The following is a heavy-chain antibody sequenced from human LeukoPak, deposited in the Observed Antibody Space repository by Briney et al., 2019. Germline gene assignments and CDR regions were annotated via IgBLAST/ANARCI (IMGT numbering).Heavy chain of an antibody. Sequence: GASVKVSCKVSGYTLTELSMHWVRQAPGKGLEWMGGFDPEDSETIYAQKFQGRVTMTEDTSTDTAYMELSSLRSEDTAVYYCATYPLAVAAYYFDYWGQGTLVTVSS. CDR3: ATYPLAVAAYYFDY. CDR1: GYTLTELS. J-gene: IGHJ4*02. CDR2: FDPEDSET. D-gene: IGHD6-19*01. V-gene: IGHV1-24*01.